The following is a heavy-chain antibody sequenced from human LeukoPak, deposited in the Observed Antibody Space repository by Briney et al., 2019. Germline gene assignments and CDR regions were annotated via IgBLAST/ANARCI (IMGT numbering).Heavy chain of an antibody. Sequence: GGSLRLSCAASGFTFSSYWMSWVRQAPGKGLEWVANIKQDGSGKYYVDSVKGRFTISRDNAKNSLYLQMNSLRAEDTAVYYCARGGYSSSWSLDYWGQGTLVTVSS. D-gene: IGHD6-13*01. CDR2: IKQDGSGK. CDR1: GFTFSSYW. V-gene: IGHV3-7*01. CDR3: ARGGYSSSWSLDY. J-gene: IGHJ4*02.